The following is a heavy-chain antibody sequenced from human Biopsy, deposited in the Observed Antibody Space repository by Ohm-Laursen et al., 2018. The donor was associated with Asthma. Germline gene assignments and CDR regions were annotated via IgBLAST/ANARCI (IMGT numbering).Heavy chain of an antibody. Sequence: SSVKVSCKAPGGTLSNFAISWVRQAPGHGLEWMGTILTKFDITSYAEKFQGRVTITADKSTSTTHMELSRLRSEDTAVYYCARSYDTDSYPVLVLDYWGQGTLVTVSS. CDR2: ILTKFDIT. CDR3: ARSYDTDSYPVLVLDY. V-gene: IGHV1-69*04. D-gene: IGHD3-22*01. CDR1: GGTLSNFA. J-gene: IGHJ4*02.